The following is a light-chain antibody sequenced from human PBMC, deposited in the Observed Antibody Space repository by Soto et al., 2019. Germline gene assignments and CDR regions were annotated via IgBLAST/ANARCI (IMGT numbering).Light chain of an antibody. CDR2: GAS. CDR1: QNINRYY. J-gene: IGKJ1*01. Sequence: EIVLTQSPGTLSLSPGERATLSCRASQNINRYYLSWYQQKPGQAPRLLIYGASGRLTGIPVRFSGSGTGTTLNLTIRSIEPEPYEVSSDQHQEGTRHRTFGQGTKVEIK. V-gene: IGKV3-20*01. CDR3: QHQEGTRHRT.